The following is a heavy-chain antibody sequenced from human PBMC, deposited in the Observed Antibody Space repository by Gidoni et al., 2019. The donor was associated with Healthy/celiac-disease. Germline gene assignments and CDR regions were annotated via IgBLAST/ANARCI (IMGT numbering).Heavy chain of an antibody. CDR3: ASTHYYDSSGYYFY. J-gene: IGHJ4*02. CDR2: T. D-gene: IGHD3-22*01. V-gene: IGHV1-24*01. Sequence: TIYAQKFQGRVTMTEDTSTDTAYMELSSLRSEDTAVYYCASTHYYDSSGYYFYWGQGTLVTVSS.